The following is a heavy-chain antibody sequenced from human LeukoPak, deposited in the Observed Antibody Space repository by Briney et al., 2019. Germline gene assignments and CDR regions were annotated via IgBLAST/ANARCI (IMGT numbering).Heavy chain of an antibody. Sequence: GGSLRLSCAASGFNFSTYNVNWVRQAPGKGLDWVSYISSSSRTRYYADSVKGRFTISRDNAKDSLYLQMNSLRAEDTAVYYCVRESIGFDYWGQGTLVTVSS. CDR3: VRESIGFDY. CDR2: ISSSSRTR. J-gene: IGHJ4*02. V-gene: IGHV3-48*04. CDR1: GFNFSTYN. D-gene: IGHD2-15*01.